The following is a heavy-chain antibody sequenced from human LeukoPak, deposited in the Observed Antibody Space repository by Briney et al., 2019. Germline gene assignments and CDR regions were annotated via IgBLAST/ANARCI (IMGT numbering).Heavy chain of an antibody. Sequence: PSETLSLTCTVSGGSISSYYWSWIRQPPGKGLEWIGYIYYSGSTNYNPSLKSRVTISVDTSKNQFSLKLSSVTAADTAVYYCARRRDLRAFDIWGQGTMVTVSS. CDR2: IYYSGST. CDR3: ARRRDLRAFDI. J-gene: IGHJ3*02. V-gene: IGHV4-59*08. CDR1: GGSISSYY.